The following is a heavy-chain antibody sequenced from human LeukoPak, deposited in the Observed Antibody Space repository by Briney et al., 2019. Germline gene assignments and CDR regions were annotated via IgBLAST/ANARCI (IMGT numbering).Heavy chain of an antibody. D-gene: IGHD3-3*01. CDR1: GGSISSYY. V-gene: IGHV4-59*01. Sequence: SETLSLTCTVSGGSISSYYWSWVRQPPGKGLEWVGYIYYSGNTNYNPSLKSRVTISVETSKNQFSLKLSYVTAADTAVYYCARTIAYYFDYWGQGTLVTVSS. CDR2: IYYSGNT. CDR3: ARTIAYYFDY. J-gene: IGHJ4*02.